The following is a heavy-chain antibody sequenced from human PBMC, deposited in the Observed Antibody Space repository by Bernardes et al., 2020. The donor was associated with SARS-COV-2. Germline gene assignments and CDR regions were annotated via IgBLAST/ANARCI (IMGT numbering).Heavy chain of an antibody. CDR3: ARDQGNDRSPYFDY. CDR1: GFTFSSYG. D-gene: IGHD1-1*01. CDR2: IWYDGSNK. V-gene: IGHV3-33*01. J-gene: IGHJ4*02. Sequence: GWSLRLSCAASGFTFSSYGMHWVRQAPGKGLEWVAVIWYDGSNKYYADSVKGRFTISRDNSKNTLYLQMNSLRAEDTAVYYCARDQGNDRSPYFDYWGQGTLVTVSS.